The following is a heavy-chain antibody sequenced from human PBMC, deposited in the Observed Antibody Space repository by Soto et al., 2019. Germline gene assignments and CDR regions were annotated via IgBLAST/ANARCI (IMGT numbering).Heavy chain of an antibody. Sequence: ASVKVSCKASGYTFTSYGISWVRQAPGQGLEWMGWINPNSGGTNYAQKFQGWVTMTRDTSISTAYMELSRLRSDDTAVYYCARVNKVPDYYYGMDVWGQGTTVTVSS. CDR2: INPNSGGT. CDR3: ARVNKVPDYYYGMDV. J-gene: IGHJ6*02. CDR1: GYTFTSYG. V-gene: IGHV1-2*04.